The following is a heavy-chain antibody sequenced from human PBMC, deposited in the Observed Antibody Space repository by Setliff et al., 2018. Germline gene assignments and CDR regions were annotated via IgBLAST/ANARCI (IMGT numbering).Heavy chain of an antibody. CDR1: GFTFSNYA. J-gene: IGHJ3*02. V-gene: IGHV3-21*04. Sequence: PGGSLRLSCAASGFTFSNYAMNWVRQAPGKGLEWVSVISISGGTRNADSVKGRFTISRDNAKNSLYLQMNSLRAEDTAVYYCARDRLHYYDSSGSDAFDIWGQGTMVTVSS. D-gene: IGHD3-22*01. CDR3: ARDRLHYYDSSGSDAFDI. CDR2: ISISGGT.